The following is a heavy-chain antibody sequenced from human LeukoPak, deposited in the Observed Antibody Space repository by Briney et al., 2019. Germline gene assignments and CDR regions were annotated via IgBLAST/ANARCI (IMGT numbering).Heavy chain of an antibody. D-gene: IGHD3-10*01. J-gene: IGHJ3*02. Sequence: PGGSLRLSCAASGFTFSSYSMNWVRQAPGKGLEWVSSISSSSSYIYYADSVKGRFTISRDNAKNSLYLQMNSLRAEDTAVYYCARGEKSLLVAPFGWGAFDIWGQGTMVTVSS. CDR1: GFTFSSYS. CDR2: ISSSSSYI. CDR3: ARGEKSLLVAPFGWGAFDI. V-gene: IGHV3-21*01.